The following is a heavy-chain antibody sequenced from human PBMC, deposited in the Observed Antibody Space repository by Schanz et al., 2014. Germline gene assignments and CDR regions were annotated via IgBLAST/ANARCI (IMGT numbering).Heavy chain of an antibody. Sequence: QVQLVESGGTLVKPGGSLRLSCVVSGFTFSDYYMSWIRQAPGKGLEWVSYISSSSIYTNYADSVKGRFTISRDNAKNSLYLQMNSLXXXXXXXYYCAREGEWGYXXXXHWGQGTLVTVSS. CDR3: AREGEWGYXXXXH. J-gene: IGHJ4*02. D-gene: IGHD5-12*01. CDR1: GFTFSDYY. V-gene: IGHV3-11*05. CDR2: ISSSSIYT.